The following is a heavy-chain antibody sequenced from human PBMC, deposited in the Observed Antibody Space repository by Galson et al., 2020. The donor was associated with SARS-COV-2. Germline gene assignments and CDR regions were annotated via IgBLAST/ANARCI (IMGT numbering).Heavy chain of an antibody. CDR3: AKDREFSSSWYGNYYGMDV. V-gene: IGHV3-30*18. CDR1: GFSFSIYG. Sequence: GGSLRLSCAASGFSFSIYGIHWVRQAPGKGLEWVAFIAYDEGNKLYADSVKGRFTISRDNAKNTLYLQMNSLRAEDTAVYFCAKDREFSSSWYGNYYGMDVWGQGTTVTVSS. D-gene: IGHD6-13*01. J-gene: IGHJ6*02. CDR2: IAYDEGNK.